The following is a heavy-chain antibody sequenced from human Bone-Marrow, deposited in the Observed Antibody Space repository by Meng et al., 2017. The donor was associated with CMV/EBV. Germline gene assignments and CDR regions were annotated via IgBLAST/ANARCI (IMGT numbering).Heavy chain of an antibody. J-gene: IGHJ5*02. D-gene: IGHD2-2*01. CDR3: ARDLLSGGYCSSTSCSNWFDP. Sequence: GESLKISCAASGFTFSSYWMSWVRQAPGKGLEWVANIKQDGSEKYYVDSVKGRFTISRDNAKNSLYLQMNSLRAEDTAVYYCARDLLSGGYCSSTSCSNWFDPWGQGTLVTVSS. CDR1: GFTFSSYW. CDR2: IKQDGSEK. V-gene: IGHV3-7*01.